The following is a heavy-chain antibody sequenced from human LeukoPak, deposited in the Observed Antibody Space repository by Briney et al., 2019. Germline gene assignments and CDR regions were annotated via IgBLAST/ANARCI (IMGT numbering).Heavy chain of an antibody. D-gene: IGHD1-26*01. CDR3: ARDSVGATGGYFQH. CDR1: GYTFTGYY. Sequence: PGASVKVSCKASGYTFTGYYMHWVRQAPGQGLEWMGWINPNSGGTNYAQKFQGWVTMTRDTSISTAYMELSRLRSDDTAVYYCARDSVGATGGYFQHWGQGTLVTVSS. J-gene: IGHJ1*01. CDR2: INPNSGGT. V-gene: IGHV1-2*04.